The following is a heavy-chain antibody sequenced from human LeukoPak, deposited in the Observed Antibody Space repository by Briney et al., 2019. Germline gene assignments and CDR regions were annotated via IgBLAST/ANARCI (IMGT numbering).Heavy chain of an antibody. J-gene: IGHJ4*02. CDR3: YGSGF. D-gene: IGHD3-10*01. CDR1: GASISNSAFH. Sequence: SQTLSLTCTVSGASISNSAFHWGWIRQPPGQGLEWIGYIDHSGSSYYNASLKSRVTISVDRSKNQFSLNLNSVTAADTAVYYCYGSGFWGQGTLVTVSS. V-gene: IGHV4-30-2*01. CDR2: IDHSGSS.